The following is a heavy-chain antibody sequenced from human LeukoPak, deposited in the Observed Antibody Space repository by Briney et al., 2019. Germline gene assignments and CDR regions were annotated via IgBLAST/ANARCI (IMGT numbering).Heavy chain of an antibody. D-gene: IGHD3-22*01. V-gene: IGHV3-11*01. CDR1: GFIFSDYY. CDR2: ITSSGSTM. J-gene: IGHJ3*01. Sequence: TGGSLRLSWAASGFIFSDYYMAWIRQAPGKGLEWVSCITSSGSTMYYADSVKGRFTISRDNAKKSLYMQMNSLRAEDTAVYFCARGRYYYDSSGVDAFSVWGQGTMVTVSS. CDR3: ARGRYYYDSSGVDAFSV.